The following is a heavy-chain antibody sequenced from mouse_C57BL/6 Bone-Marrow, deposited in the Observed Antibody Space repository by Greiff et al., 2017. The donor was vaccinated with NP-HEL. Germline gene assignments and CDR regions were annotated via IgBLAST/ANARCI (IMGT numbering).Heavy chain of an antibody. Sequence: EVQLQESGPVLVKPGASVKMSCKASGYTFTDSYMNWVKQSHGKSLEWIGVINPYNGGTSYNQKFKGKATLTVDKSSSTAYMELNSLTSEDSAVYYCGGILYYFDYWGQGTTLTVSS. J-gene: IGHJ2*01. V-gene: IGHV1-19*01. CDR1: GYTFTDSY. D-gene: IGHD1-1*02. CDR2: INPYNGGT. CDR3: GGILYYFDY.